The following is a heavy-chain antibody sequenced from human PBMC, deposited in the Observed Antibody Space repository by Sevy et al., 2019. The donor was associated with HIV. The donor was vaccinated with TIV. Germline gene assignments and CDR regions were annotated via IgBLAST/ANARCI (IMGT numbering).Heavy chain of an antibody. Sequence: SETLSLTCAVSGDSISGYYWGWIRQPPGKGLEWIGYMYYSGSTKYNPSLKSRVTISVDTSKNQFSLKLRTVTAADTTVYYCARVYSSSREGPGWFDPWGQGTLVTVSS. CDR3: ARVYSSSREGPGWFDP. J-gene: IGHJ5*02. D-gene: IGHD6-13*01. CDR1: GDSISGYY. V-gene: IGHV4-59*13. CDR2: MYYSGST.